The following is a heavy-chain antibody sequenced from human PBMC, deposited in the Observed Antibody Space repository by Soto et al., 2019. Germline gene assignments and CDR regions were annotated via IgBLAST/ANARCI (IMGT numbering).Heavy chain of an antibody. D-gene: IGHD6-13*01. V-gene: IGHV1-69*06. CDR1: GGTFSSYA. CDR3: ARVWGSTSPLFTENIYDYYGRDV. J-gene: IGHJ6*02. CDR2: IIPIFGTA. Sequence: SVKVSCKASGGTFSSYAISWVRQAPGQGLEWMGGIIPIFGTANYAQKFQGRVTITADKSTSTAYMELSSLRSEDTAVYYCARVWGSTSPLFTENIYDYYGRDVGG.